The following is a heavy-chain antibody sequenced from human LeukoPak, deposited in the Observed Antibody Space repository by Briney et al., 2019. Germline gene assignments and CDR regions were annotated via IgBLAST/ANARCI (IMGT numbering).Heavy chain of an antibody. D-gene: IGHD6-19*01. Sequence: SSETLSLTCTVSGGSISSYYWSWIRQPPGKGLEWIGYIYYSGSTNYNPSLKSRVTISVDTSKNQFSLKLSSVTAADTAVYYCARAYSSGWYEGYYFDYWGQGTLVTVSS. CDR3: ARAYSSGWYEGYYFDY. V-gene: IGHV4-59*01. CDR2: IYYSGST. CDR1: GGSISSYY. J-gene: IGHJ4*02.